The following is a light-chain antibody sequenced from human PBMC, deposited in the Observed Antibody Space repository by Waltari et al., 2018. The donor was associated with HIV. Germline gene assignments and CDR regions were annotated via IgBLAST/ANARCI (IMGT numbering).Light chain of an antibody. V-gene: IGLV2-14*03. CDR1: TTAVGGYNY. CDR3: NSYTSTTTRWL. CDR2: DVG. J-gene: IGLJ3*02. Sequence: QSALTQPASVSGSPGQSIILSCTGPTTAVGGYNYVSRYQQHPGKAPKPIIFDVGNRPSGVSNRFSGSKSGNTASLTISGLQTEDEADYYCNSYTSTTTRWLFGGGTRLTVL.